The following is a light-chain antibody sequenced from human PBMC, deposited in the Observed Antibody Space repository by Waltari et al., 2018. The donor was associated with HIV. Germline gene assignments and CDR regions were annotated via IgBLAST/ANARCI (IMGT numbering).Light chain of an antibody. V-gene: IGLV2-14*01. CDR3: SSYTSSSTFAV. J-gene: IGLJ2*01. Sequence: QSALTQPASVSGSPGQSITISCTGTSSDVGGYNYVSWYQQHPGKAPKLMIYDVSKRPSGVSNRFSGSKSGNTASLTISGLQAEDEADYYCSSYTSSSTFAVFGGGTKLTVL. CDR1: SSDVGGYNY. CDR2: DVS.